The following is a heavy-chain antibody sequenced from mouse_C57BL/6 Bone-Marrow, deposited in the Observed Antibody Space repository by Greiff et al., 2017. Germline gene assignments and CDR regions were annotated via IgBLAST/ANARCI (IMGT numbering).Heavy chain of an antibody. CDR2: IDPENGDT. J-gene: IGHJ2*01. D-gene: IGHD4-1*01. Sequence: EVQLQQSGAELVRPGASVKLSCTASGFNIKDDYMHWVKQRPEQGLEWIGWIDPENGDTEYASKFQGKATITADTSSNTAYLQLSSLTSEDTAVYYCTNINWDGYWGQGTTLTGSS. V-gene: IGHV14-4*01. CDR1: GFNIKDDY. CDR3: TNINWDGY.